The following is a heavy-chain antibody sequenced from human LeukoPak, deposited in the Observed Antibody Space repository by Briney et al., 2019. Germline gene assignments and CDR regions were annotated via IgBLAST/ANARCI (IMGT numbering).Heavy chain of an antibody. CDR3: ARDRFGVNWFDP. CDR2: ISSSGSTI. J-gene: IGHJ5*02. Sequence: TGGSLRLSCAASGFTFSSYEMNWVRQAPGKGLEWVPYISSSGSTIYYADSVKGRFTISRDNAKNSLYLQMNSLRAEDTAVYYCARDRFGVNWFDPRGQGTLVTVSS. CDR1: GFTFSSYE. V-gene: IGHV3-48*03. D-gene: IGHD3-10*01.